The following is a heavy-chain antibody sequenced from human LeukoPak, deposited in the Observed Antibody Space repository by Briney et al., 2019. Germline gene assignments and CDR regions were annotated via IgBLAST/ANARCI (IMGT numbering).Heavy chain of an antibody. J-gene: IGHJ4*02. D-gene: IGHD3-22*01. CDR2: INHSGST. V-gene: IGHV4-34*01. CDR3: ARSRGRGLQYYDSSGYPYFDY. CDR1: GGSLSGYY. Sequence: SETLSLTCAVYGGSLSGYYWSWIRQPPGKGLEWIGEINHSGSTNYNPSLKSRVTISVDTSKNQFSLKLSSVTAADTAVYYCARSRGRGLQYYDSSGYPYFDYWGQGTLVTISS.